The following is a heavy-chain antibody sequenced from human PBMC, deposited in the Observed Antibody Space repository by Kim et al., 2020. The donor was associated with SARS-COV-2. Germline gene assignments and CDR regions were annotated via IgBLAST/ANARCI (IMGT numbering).Heavy chain of an antibody. Sequence: SVKVSCKASGGTFSSYAISWVRQAPGQGLEWMGGIIPIFGTANYAQKFQGRVTITADKSTSTAYMELSSLRSEDTAVYYCASARTVLRYFALWGQGTLVTVSS. CDR3: ASARTVLRYFAL. CDR2: IIPIFGTA. V-gene: IGHV1-69*06. D-gene: IGHD3-9*01. J-gene: IGHJ4*02. CDR1: GGTFSSYA.